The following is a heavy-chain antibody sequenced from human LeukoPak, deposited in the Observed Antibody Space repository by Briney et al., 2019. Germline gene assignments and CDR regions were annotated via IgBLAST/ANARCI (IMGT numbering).Heavy chain of an antibody. J-gene: IGHJ5*02. V-gene: IGHV5-51*01. CDR2: IYPGDSDT. CDR1: GYSFTASW. CDR3: ARLIAADGYKWFDP. Sequence: GESLKISCEGSGYSFTASWIAWVRQMPGKGLEWMGIIYPGDSDTRHSPSFQGQVTISADKSISTAYLQWSSLKASDTAMYYCARLIAADGYKWFDPWGQGTLVTVSS. D-gene: IGHD6-13*01.